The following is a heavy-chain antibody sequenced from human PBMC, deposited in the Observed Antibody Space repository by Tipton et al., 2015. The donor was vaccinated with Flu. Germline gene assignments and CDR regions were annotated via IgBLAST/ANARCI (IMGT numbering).Heavy chain of an antibody. D-gene: IGHD6-13*01. CDR2: IYHSGST. V-gene: IGHV4-38-2*02. Sequence: TLSLTCIVSGYSISSGYYWGWIRQPPGKGLEWIGGIYHSGSTYYNPSLKSRFTISVDTSKNQFSLKLSSVTAADTAVYYCARGIYISSSWYVGRGDPNKNDYWCHGTLVTVS. J-gene: IGHJ4*01. CDR1: GYSISSGYY. CDR3: ARGIYISSSWYVGRGDPNKNDY.